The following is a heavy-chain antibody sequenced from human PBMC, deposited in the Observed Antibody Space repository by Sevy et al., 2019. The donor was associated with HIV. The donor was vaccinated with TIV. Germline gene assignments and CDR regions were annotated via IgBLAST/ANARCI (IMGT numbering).Heavy chain of an antibody. CDR2: INWNGGSI. CDR1: GFTFDDYG. CDR3: ARSGEDSSGFFDWWFDP. Sequence: GGSLRLSCAASGFTFDDYGMSWVRQAPGKGLEWVSGINWNGGSIAYADSVKGRFTISRDNAKNSVYLQMNRLRAEDTALDHGARSGEDSSGFFDWWFDPWGQGTLVTVSS. D-gene: IGHD3-22*01. V-gene: IGHV3-20*01. J-gene: IGHJ5*02.